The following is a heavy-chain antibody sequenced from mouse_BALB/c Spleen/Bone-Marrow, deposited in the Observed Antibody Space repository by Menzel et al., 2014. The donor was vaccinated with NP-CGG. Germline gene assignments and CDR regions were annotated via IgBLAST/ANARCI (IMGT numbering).Heavy chain of an antibody. CDR1: GFTFTDYY. CDR2: IRNRANGYTT. CDR3: ARYDGYSDNAMDY. J-gene: IGHJ4*01. Sequence: EVKVVDSGGGLVQPGGSLRLSCATSGFTFTDYYMNCVRQPPGKALEWLGFIRNRANGYTTEFSASVKGRFTISRDNSQSILYLQINTLRAEDSATYYCARYDGYSDNAMDYWGQGTSVTVSS. D-gene: IGHD2-3*01. V-gene: IGHV7-3*02.